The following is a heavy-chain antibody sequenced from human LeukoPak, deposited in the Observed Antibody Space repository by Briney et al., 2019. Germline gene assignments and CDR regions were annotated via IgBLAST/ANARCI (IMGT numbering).Heavy chain of an antibody. Sequence: SETLSLTCTVSGGSISSYYWSWIRQPPGKGLEWIGYIYYSGSTNYNPSLKSRVTISVDTSKNQFSLKLTSVTAAGTAVYFCARGEDFERYYLAYWGQGTLVTVSS. CDR2: IYYSGST. V-gene: IGHV4-59*01. CDR3: ARGEDFERYYLAY. D-gene: IGHD3-9*01. J-gene: IGHJ4*02. CDR1: GGSISSYY.